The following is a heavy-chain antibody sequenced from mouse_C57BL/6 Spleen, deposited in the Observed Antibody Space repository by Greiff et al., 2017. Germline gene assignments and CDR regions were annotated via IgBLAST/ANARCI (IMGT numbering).Heavy chain of an antibody. J-gene: IGHJ4*01. D-gene: IGHD2-4*01. CDR3: ARENDYDVYAMDY. Sequence: VQLKESGPELVKPGASVKMSCKASGYTFTDYNMHWVKQRHGKSLEWIGYINPNNGGTSYNQKFKGKATLTVNKSSSTAYMELRSLTSEDSAVYYCARENDYDVYAMDYWGQGTSVTVSS. CDR1: GYTFTDYN. CDR2: INPNNGGT. V-gene: IGHV1-22*01.